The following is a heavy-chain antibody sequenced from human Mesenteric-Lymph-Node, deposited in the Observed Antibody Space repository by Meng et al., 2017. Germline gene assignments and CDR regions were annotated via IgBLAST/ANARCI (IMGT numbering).Heavy chain of an antibody. CDR1: GFTFGDYA. D-gene: IGHD2-15*01. CDR2: IRSKAYGGTT. CDR3: TRDGYCSGGSCYYYYGMDV. V-gene: IGHV3-49*04. J-gene: IGHJ6*02. Sequence: GGSLRLSCTASGFTFGDYAMSWVRQAPGKGLEWVGFIRSKAYGGTTEYAASVKGRFTISRDDSKSIAYLQMNSLKTEDTAVYYCTRDGYCSGGSCYYYYGMDVWGQGTTVTVSS.